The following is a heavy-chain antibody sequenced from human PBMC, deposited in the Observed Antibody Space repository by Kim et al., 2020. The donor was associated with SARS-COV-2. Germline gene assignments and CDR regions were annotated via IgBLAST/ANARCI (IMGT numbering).Heavy chain of an antibody. Sequence: ADSVKGRFTISRENSKNTLYLQMNSLRAEDTAVYYCARANSGSYYGAFDIWGQGTMVTVSS. D-gene: IGHD1-26*01. CDR3: ARANSGSYYGAFDI. V-gene: IGHV3-30*01. J-gene: IGHJ3*02.